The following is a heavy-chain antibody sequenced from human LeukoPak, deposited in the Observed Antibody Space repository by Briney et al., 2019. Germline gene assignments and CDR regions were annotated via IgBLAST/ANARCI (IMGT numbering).Heavy chain of an antibody. D-gene: IGHD5-18*01. V-gene: IGHV5-51*01. J-gene: IGHJ6*02. CDR1: GYSFTSYW. CDR3: ASSGYSYGYDYYYGMDV. Sequence: GESPKISCKGSGYSFTSYWIGWVRQMPGKGLEWMGIIYPGDSDTRYSPSFQGQVTISADKSISTAYLQWSSLKASDTAMYYCASSGYSYGYDYYYGMDVWGQGTTVTVSS. CDR2: IYPGDSDT.